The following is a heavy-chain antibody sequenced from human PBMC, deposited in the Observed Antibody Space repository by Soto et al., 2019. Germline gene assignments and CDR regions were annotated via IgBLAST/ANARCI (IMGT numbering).Heavy chain of an antibody. CDR3: ARGEFGSGNYRHYYYGMDV. CDR1: GGTFSSYA. D-gene: IGHD3-3*01. CDR2: IIPIFGTA. V-gene: IGHV1-69*06. Sequence: GASVKVSCKASGGTFSSYAISWVRQAPGQGLEWMGGIIPIFGTANYAQKFQGSVTITADKSTSTAYMELSSLRSEDTGVNSGARGEFGSGNYRHYYYGMDVWGQGTTVTV. J-gene: IGHJ6*02.